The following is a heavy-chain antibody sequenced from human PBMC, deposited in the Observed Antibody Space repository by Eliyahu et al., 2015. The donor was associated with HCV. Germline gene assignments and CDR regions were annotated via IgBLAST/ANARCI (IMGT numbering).Heavy chain of an antibody. D-gene: IGHD6-19*01. CDR3: ASGGGGIAVTGTGGWFDP. CDR2: IHYSGST. V-gene: IGHV4-59*01. CDR1: GGSIXTXY. Sequence: QVQLQESGPGLVKXSETLSLXCTVSGGSIXTXYWXXIRXPPGKGLEWIGYIHYSGSTNYNPSLKXRVTISLDTSKSQFSLHLTSVTAADTAMYYCASGGGGIAVTGTGGWFDPWGQGALVTVSS. J-gene: IGHJ5*02.